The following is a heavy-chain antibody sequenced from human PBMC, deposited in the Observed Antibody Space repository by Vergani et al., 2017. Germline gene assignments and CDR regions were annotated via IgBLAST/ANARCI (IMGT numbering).Heavy chain of an antibody. Sequence: QVQLVESGGGVVQPGWSLRLSCVVSGFTFSYYGMHWVRQAPGKGLEWVAGISYDGTRKYYADSVKGRFTISRDNSKSTVYMQMNSLRTEDTAVYYCAAKCCGAPDGEIGYFREWGQGTLVTVSS. CDR2: ISYDGTRK. V-gene: IGHV3-30*03. J-gene: IGHJ1*01. CDR3: AAKCCGAPDGEIGYFRE. CDR1: GFTFSYYG. D-gene: IGHD2-21*01.